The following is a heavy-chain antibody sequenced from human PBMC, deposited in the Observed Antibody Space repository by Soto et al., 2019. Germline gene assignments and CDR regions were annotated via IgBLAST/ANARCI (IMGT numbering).Heavy chain of an antibody. D-gene: IGHD6-19*01. CDR2: IDPSDPYT. V-gene: IGHV5-10-1*01. J-gene: IGHJ6*02. CDR3: AREQAVAGIERFDYYGMDV. Sequence: PEESLKISCTGSGSSFTSYLISWVRQMPGKGLEWMGRIDPSDPYTKYSPSFQGHVTISADKSISTAYLQWSSLKASDTAMYSWAREQAVAGIERFDYYGMDVWGQGTPVTVSS. CDR1: GSSFTSYL.